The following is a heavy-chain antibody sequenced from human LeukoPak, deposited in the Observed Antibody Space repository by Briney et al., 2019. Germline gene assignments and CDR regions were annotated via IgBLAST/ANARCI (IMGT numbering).Heavy chain of an antibody. V-gene: IGHV3-49*04. J-gene: IGHJ3*02. Sequence: PGGSLRLSCAASGFTFSDYYMSWVRQAPGKGLEWVGFIRSKAYGGTTEYAASVKGRFTISRDDSKSIAYLQMNSLKTEDTAVYYCTRDPGYPHAFDIWGQGTMVTVSS. D-gene: IGHD3-9*01. CDR3: TRDPGYPHAFDI. CDR2: IRSKAYGGTT. CDR1: GFTFSDYY.